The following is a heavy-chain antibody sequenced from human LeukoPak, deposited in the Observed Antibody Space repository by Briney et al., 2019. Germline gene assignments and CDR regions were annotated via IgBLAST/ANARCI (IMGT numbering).Heavy chain of an antibody. Sequence: GGSLRLSCAASGFTFSSYAMSWVRQAPGKGLEWVSAISGSGDTTYYADSVKGRFTISRDNSKNTLYLQMNSLRAEDTAVYYCARQNYGDYGFDYWGQGTLVTVSS. J-gene: IGHJ4*02. D-gene: IGHD4-17*01. CDR1: GFTFSSYA. CDR2: ISGSGDTT. V-gene: IGHV3-23*01. CDR3: ARQNYGDYGFDY.